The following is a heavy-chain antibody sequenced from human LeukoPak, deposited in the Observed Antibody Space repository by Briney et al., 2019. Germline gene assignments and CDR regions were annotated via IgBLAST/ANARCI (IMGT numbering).Heavy chain of an antibody. V-gene: IGHV1-2*02. CDR3: ARADIAAAGHSFDY. CDR1: GYTFTGYY. D-gene: IGHD6-13*01. Sequence: ASVKVSCKASGYTFTGYYMHWVRQAPGQGLEWMGWINPNSGGTNYAQKFQGRVTMTRDTSTSTVYMELSSLRSEDTAVYYCARADIAAAGHSFDYWGQGTLVTVSS. J-gene: IGHJ4*02. CDR2: INPNSGGT.